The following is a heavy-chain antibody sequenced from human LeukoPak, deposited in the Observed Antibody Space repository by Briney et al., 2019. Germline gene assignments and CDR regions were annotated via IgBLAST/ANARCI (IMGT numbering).Heavy chain of an antibody. CDR2: INPNSGGT. V-gene: IGHV1-2*02. J-gene: IGHJ4*02. CDR1: GYTFTGYY. Sequence: GASVKVSCKASGYTFTGYYMHWVRQAPGQGLEWMGWINPNSGGTNYAQKFQGRVTMTRDTSISTAYMELSRLRSDDTAVYYCARGFYDFWGGPFDYWGQGTLVTVSS. CDR3: ARGFYDFWGGPFDY. D-gene: IGHD3-3*01.